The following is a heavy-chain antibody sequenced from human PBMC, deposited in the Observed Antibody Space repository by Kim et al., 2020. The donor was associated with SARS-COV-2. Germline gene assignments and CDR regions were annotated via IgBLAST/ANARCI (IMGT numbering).Heavy chain of an antibody. CDR1: GYTFTGYY. V-gene: IGHV1-2*04. J-gene: IGHJ6*02. Sequence: ASVKVSCKASGYTFTGYYMHWVRQAPGQGLEWMGWINPNSGGTNYAQKFQGWVTMTRDTSISTAYMELSRLRSDDTAVYYCARAIYCSSTSCFPAGYYYYGMDVWGQGTTVTVSS. CDR2: INPNSGGT. CDR3: ARAIYCSSTSCFPAGYYYYGMDV. D-gene: IGHD2-2*01.